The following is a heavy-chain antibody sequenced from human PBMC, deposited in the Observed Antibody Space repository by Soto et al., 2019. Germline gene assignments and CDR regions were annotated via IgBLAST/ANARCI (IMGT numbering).Heavy chain of an antibody. J-gene: IGHJ2*01. Sequence: ASVKVSCKASGYTFTSYYIHWVRQAPGQGLEGMGVITPRRDSTTYAHNFQGRVTLATDTSTSTVCIVQSSLPSEATAIYHCARLGTGGGSSLYWYFNLLGRVTRGTVS. CDR2: ITPRRDST. D-gene: IGHD3-16*01. CDR3: ARLGTGGGSSLYWYFNL. V-gene: IGHV1-46*01. CDR1: GYTFTSYY.